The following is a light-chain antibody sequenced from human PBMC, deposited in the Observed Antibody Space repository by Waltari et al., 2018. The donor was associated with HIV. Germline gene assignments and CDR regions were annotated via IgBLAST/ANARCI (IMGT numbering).Light chain of an antibody. CDR1: QSVSSSY. CDR2: GAS. J-gene: IGKJ1*01. V-gene: IGKV3-20*01. Sequence: EIVLTQSPGTLSLSPGERATLSCRASQSVSSSYLAWYQQKPGQAPRLRIYGASSRATGIPDSFSGSGSGTDFTLTISRLEPEDFAVYYGQQYGSSPKTFGQGTKVEIK. CDR3: QQYGSSPKT.